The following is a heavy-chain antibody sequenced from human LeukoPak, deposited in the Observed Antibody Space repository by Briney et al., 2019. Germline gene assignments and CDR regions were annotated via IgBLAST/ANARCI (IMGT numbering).Heavy chain of an antibody. CDR1: GYTFTSYY. Sequence: GASVKVSCKTSGYTFTSYYIHWVRQAPGQGLDYMGWINPDNGSTNYAQNFQGRVIMTRDTSISTAYMQLSRLTSDDTAVYYCARSPSGELDYWGRGTLVSVSS. CDR3: ARSPSGELDY. J-gene: IGHJ4*02. CDR2: INPDNGST. D-gene: IGHD1-26*01. V-gene: IGHV1-2*02.